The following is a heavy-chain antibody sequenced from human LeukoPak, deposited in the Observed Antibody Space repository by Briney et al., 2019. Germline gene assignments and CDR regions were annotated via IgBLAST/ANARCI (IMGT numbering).Heavy chain of an antibody. J-gene: IGHJ4*02. D-gene: IGHD7-27*01. CDR1: GFTFSSYW. CDR2: IKQDGSEK. Sequence: GGSLRLSCAAPGFTFSSYWMSWVRQAPGKGLEWVANIKQDGSEKYYVDSVKGRFTISRDNAKNSLYLQMNSLRAEDTAVYYCAREGGPGAYFDYWGQGTLVTVSS. CDR3: AREGGPGAYFDY. V-gene: IGHV3-7*01.